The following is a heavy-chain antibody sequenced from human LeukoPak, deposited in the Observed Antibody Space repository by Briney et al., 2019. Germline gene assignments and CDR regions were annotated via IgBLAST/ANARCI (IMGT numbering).Heavy chain of an antibody. J-gene: IGHJ4*02. D-gene: IGHD3-3*01. CDR1: GFTFSSYW. Sequence: GGSLRLSCAASGFTFSSYWMSWVRQAPGKGLEWVGRIKSKTDGGTTDYAAPVKGRFTISRDDSKNTLYLQMNSLKTEDTAVYYCTTYYDFWSGYYMDYWGQGTLVTVSS. CDR3: TTYYDFWSGYYMDY. V-gene: IGHV3-15*01. CDR2: IKSKTDGGTT.